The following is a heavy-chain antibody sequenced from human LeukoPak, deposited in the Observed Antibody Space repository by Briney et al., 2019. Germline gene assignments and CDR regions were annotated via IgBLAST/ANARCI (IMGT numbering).Heavy chain of an antibody. CDR3: TRGSRYCSSGSCYGWFDP. CDR1: GGSISSSSDY. V-gene: IGHV4-61*05. D-gene: IGHD2-15*01. J-gene: IGHJ5*02. Sequence: SETLSLTCTVSGGSISSSSDYWGWIRQPPGKGLEWIGYIYYSGSTNYNPSLKSRVTISVDTSKNQFSLKLNSVTAADTAIYYCTRGSRYCSSGSCYGWFDPWGQGTLVTVSS. CDR2: IYYSGST.